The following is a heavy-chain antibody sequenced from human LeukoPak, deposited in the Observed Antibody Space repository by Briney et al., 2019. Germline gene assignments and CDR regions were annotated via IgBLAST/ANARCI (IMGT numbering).Heavy chain of an antibody. J-gene: IGHJ4*02. CDR3: ARPSSLDGSGRYYIDY. D-gene: IGHD3-10*01. CDR1: GFTFSSYS. Sequence: GGSLRLSCAASGFTFSSYSMNWVRQAPGKGLEWVSSISSSSSYIYYADSVKGRFTISRDNAKNSLYLQMNSLRAEDTAVYYCARPSSLDGSGRYYIDYWGQGTLVTVSS. CDR2: ISSSSSYI. V-gene: IGHV3-21*01.